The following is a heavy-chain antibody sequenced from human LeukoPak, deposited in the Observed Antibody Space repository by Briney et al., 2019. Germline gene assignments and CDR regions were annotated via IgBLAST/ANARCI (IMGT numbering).Heavy chain of an antibody. CDR1: GFTFSSYW. J-gene: IGHJ4*02. CDR3: AKLPVAGLYFDY. D-gene: IGHD6-19*01. Sequence: PGGSLRLSCAASGFTFSSYWMNWARQAPGKGLEWISAISGSGGSTYYVDSVKGRFTISRDNSKNTLYLQMNSLRVEDTAVYYCAKLPVAGLYFDYWGQGTLVTVSS. CDR2: ISGSGGST. V-gene: IGHV3-23*01.